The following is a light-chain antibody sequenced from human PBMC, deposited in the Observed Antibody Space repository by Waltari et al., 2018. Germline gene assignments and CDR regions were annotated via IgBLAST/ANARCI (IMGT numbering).Light chain of an antibody. J-gene: IGKJ2*01. CDR2: AAC. Sequence: DIQMTQSPSPLSASVGDRVTITCRASQSISSYLNWYQQKPGKAPKLLIYAACSLQSGVPSRFSGSGSGTDFTLTISSLQPEDFATYYCQQSYSTLYTFGQGTKLEIK. CDR3: QQSYSTLYT. V-gene: IGKV1-39*01. CDR1: QSISSY.